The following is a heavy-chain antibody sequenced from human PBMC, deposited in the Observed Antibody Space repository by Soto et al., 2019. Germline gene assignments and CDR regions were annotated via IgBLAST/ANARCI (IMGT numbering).Heavy chain of an antibody. V-gene: IGHV4-4*07. CDR1: GGSISSYY. CDR3: ARDPPIYGGYGMDV. Sequence: ASETLSLTCTVSGGSISSYYWSWIRQPAGKGLEWIGRIYTSGSTNYNPSLKSRVTMSVDTSKNQFSLKLSSVTAADTAVYYCARDPPIYGGYGMDVWGQGTTVTVSS. J-gene: IGHJ6*02. CDR2: IYTSGST. D-gene: IGHD4-17*01.